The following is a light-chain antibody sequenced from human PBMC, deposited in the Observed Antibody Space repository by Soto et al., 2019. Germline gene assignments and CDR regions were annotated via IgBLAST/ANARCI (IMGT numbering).Light chain of an antibody. V-gene: IGKV3-11*01. CDR2: DAS. J-gene: IGKJ4*01. CDR1: QSVSSS. Sequence: EIVLTQSPATLSLSPGERATLSCRASQSVSSSLAWYQQKPGQAPRLLIYDASNRAPGIPDRFTGSGSATDFTLTITSLEPEDFAVYYCQQRSDWPLTFGGGTKVDIK. CDR3: QQRSDWPLT.